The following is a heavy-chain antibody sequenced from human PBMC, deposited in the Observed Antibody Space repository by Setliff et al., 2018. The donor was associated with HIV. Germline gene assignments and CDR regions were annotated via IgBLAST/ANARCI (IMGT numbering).Heavy chain of an antibody. Sequence: SETLSLTCTVSGDSIDGHCWTWIRQPPGKGLEWLGYIYTSGDANYNSSLRRRLTMSIDTVKSVFFPKLTSLTAADTAVYYCARMSCSDQTCYFFDFWGQGALVTVSS. CDR1: GDSIDGHC. V-gene: IGHV4-4*08. CDR2: IYTSGDA. D-gene: IGHD3-10*01. CDR3: ARMSCSDQTCYFFDF. J-gene: IGHJ4*02.